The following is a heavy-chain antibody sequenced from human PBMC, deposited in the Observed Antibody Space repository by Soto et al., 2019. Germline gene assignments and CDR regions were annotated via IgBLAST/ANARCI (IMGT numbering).Heavy chain of an antibody. D-gene: IGHD3-9*01. V-gene: IGHV3-30-3*01. CDR1: GFTFSSYA. CDR2: ISYDGSNK. CDR3: ARNVYYDILTGYYFRNYYYGMDV. Sequence: QVQLVESGGGVVQPGRSLRLSCAASGFTFSSYAMHWVGQAPGKGLEWVAVISYDGSNKYYADFVKGRFTISRDNSKNTLYLQMNSLRAEDTAVYYCARNVYYDILTGYYFRNYYYGMDVWGQGTTVTVSS. J-gene: IGHJ6*02.